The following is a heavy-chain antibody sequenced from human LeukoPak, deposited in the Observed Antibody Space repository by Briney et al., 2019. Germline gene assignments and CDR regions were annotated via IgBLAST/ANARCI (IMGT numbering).Heavy chain of an antibody. Sequence: GGSLRLSCVASGFTVSNNYMTWVRQAPGKGLEWVSVIYSGGSIYYAGSVKGRFTISRDNSKNTLYLQMNSLRAEDTAVYYCARGRSMVLDYWGQGTLVTVSS. CDR2: IYSGGSI. V-gene: IGHV3-66*01. J-gene: IGHJ4*02. CDR1: GFTVSNNY. D-gene: IGHD3-10*01. CDR3: ARGRSMVLDY.